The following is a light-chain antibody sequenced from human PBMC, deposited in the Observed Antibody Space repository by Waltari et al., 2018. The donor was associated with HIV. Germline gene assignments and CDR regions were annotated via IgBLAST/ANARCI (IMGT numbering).Light chain of an antibody. CDR2: EVS. CDR1: SSDVGGYNY. Sequence: QSALTQPASVSGSPGQSITISCTGTSSDVGGYNYVSWYQQHPVKAPKLMISEVSNRPSGVTNRFSGSKSGNTASLTISGLQVEDEADYYCSSYTSSSTLYVFGTGTKVTVL. CDR3: SSYTSSSTLYV. J-gene: IGLJ1*01. V-gene: IGLV2-14*01.